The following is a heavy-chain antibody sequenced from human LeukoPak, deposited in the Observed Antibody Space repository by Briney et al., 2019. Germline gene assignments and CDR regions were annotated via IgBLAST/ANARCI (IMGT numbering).Heavy chain of an antibody. J-gene: IGHJ3*02. CDR1: GFTFSSYA. D-gene: IGHD3-10*01. V-gene: IGHV3-64*01. Sequence: GGSLRLSCAASGFTFSSYAMHWVRQAPGKGLEYVSAISSNGGSTYYANSVKGRFTISRDNSKNTLYLQMNSLRAEDTAVYYCAKGTFGEEPDAFDIWGQGTMVTVSS. CDR2: ISSNGGST. CDR3: AKGTFGEEPDAFDI.